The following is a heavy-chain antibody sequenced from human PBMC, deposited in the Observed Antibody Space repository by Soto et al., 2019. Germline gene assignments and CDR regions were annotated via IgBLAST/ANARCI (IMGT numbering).Heavy chain of an antibody. Sequence: GGSLRLSCAASGFTFSSYSMNWVRQAPGKGLEWVSSISSSSSYIYYADSVKGRFTISRDNAKNSLYLQMNSLRAEDTAVYYCASAPFDYDILTCSRDDAFDIWGQGTMVTVSS. J-gene: IGHJ3*02. CDR1: GFTFSSYS. V-gene: IGHV3-21*01. CDR3: ASAPFDYDILTCSRDDAFDI. CDR2: ISSSSSYI. D-gene: IGHD3-9*01.